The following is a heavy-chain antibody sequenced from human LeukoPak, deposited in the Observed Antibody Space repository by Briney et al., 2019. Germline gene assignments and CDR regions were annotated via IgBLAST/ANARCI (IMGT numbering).Heavy chain of an antibody. V-gene: IGHV1-46*01. CDR3: AGQTGWELQD. CDR2: INPSGGFT. Sequence: ASVKVSCKASGYSFSTHWMHWVRQAPGQGLEWMGIINPSGGFTSYAQKLQGRVTVTRDMSTSTVYMELSNLRSEDTAVYYCAGQTGWELQDWGQGTLVTVSS. D-gene: IGHD1-26*01. CDR1: GYSFSTHW. J-gene: IGHJ4*02.